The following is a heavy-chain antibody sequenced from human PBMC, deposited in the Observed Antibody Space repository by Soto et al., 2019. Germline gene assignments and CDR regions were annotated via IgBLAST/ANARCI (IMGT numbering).Heavy chain of an antibody. J-gene: IGHJ4*02. CDR3: AGGGMTTVPY. V-gene: IGHV4-59*02. CDR1: RSSVSSYY. Sequence: SETLSLTCTVSRSSVSSYYWNWIRQSPGKGLEWIGYIYYSGYTNYNPSLKSRITISVDTSKNQFSLKLSSVTPADTAVYYCAGGGMTTVPYWGQGTLVTVSS. D-gene: IGHD4-17*01. CDR2: IYYSGYT.